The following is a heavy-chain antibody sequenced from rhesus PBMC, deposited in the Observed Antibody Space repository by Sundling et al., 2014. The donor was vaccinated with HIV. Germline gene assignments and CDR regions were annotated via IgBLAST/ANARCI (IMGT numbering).Heavy chain of an antibody. CDR2: IYGSSAST. V-gene: IGHV4-65*02. Sequence: QVQLQESGPGLVKPSETLSLTCAVSGDSISSANWWTWIRQTPGKGLEWIGSIYGSSASTYYSPSLKNRVTISKDTSKNQFSLTLSSVTAADTAVYYCARARYSGYNRIFDYWGQGVLVTVSS. D-gene: IGHD5-24*01. CDR3: ARARYSGYNRIFDY. CDR1: GDSISSANW. J-gene: IGHJ4*01.